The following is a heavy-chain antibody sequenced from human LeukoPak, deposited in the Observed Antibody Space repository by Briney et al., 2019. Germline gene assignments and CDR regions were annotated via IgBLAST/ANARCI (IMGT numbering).Heavy chain of an antibody. V-gene: IGHV4-39*01. CDR3: ARGRGFYIVGARYYFDY. CDR2: IYDSGST. CDR1: GGSIRSSYYY. D-gene: IGHD1-26*01. J-gene: IGHJ4*02. Sequence: PSETLSLTCTVSGGSIRSSYYYWGWIRQPPGKGLEWIGSIYDSGSTYYNPSPKSRVTISVDTSKNQFSLKLNSVTAADTAVYYCARGRGFYIVGARYYFDYWGQGTLVTVSS.